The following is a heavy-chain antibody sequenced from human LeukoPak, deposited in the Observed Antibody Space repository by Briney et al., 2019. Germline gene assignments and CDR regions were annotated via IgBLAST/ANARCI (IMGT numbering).Heavy chain of an antibody. J-gene: IGHJ4*02. D-gene: IGHD3-22*01. Sequence: GEPLKISCKASGYSLINHWIGWVRQMPGKGLDWMGIIYPGNADATYSPSFQGQVTISADKSTTTVYLQWSSLKASDTAMYYCARQGSYDNSGYSFDYWGQGTLVTASS. CDR3: ARQGSYDNSGYSFDY. CDR1: GYSLINHW. CDR2: IYPGNADA. V-gene: IGHV5-51*01.